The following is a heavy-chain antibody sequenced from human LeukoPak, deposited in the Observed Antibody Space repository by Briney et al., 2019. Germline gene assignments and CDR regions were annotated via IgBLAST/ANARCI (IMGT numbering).Heavy chain of an antibody. CDR3: ARGGSPIFYYYMDV. J-gene: IGHJ6*03. Sequence: ASVKVSCKASGYTFTDYYMHWVRQAPGQGLEWMGWINPNSGGTNYAQQFQGRVTMTRDTSITTAYMELSRLRSDDTAIYYCARGGSPIFYYYMDVGGKGPTVT. V-gene: IGHV1-2*02. D-gene: IGHD2-2*01. CDR2: INPNSGGT. CDR1: GYTFTDYY.